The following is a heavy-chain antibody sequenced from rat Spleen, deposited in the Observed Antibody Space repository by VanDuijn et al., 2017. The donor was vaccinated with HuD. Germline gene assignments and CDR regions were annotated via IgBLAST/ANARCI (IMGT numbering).Heavy chain of an antibody. D-gene: IGHD1-5*01. V-gene: IGHV5-25*01. CDR3: AREYTDY. J-gene: IGHJ2*01. CDR1: GFTFSNYD. CDR2: SSPSGGNT. Sequence: EVQLVESGGGLVQPGRSLRLSCAASGFTFSNYDMAWVRQAPTKGLEWVASSSPSGGNTYYRDSVKGRFTVSRDNAKSTLYLQMDSLRSEDTATYYCAREYTDYWGQGVMVTVSS.